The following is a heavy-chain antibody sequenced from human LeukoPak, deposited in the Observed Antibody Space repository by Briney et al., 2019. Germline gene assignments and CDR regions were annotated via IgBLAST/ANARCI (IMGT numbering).Heavy chain of an antibody. CDR1: GGSISSYY. CDR3: ARDWGSGSYYNVWNYYYGMDV. Sequence: PSETLSLTCTVSGGSISSYYWSWIRQPPGKGLEWIGYIYYSGSTNYNPSLKSRVTISVDTSKNQFSLKLSSVTAADTAVYYCARDWGSGSYYNVWNYYYGMDVWGQGTTVTVSS. V-gene: IGHV4-59*01. D-gene: IGHD3-10*01. CDR2: IYYSGST. J-gene: IGHJ6*02.